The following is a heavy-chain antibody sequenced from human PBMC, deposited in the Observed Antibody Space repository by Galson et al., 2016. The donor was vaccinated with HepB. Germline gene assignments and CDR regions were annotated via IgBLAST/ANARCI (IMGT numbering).Heavy chain of an antibody. V-gene: IGHV1-18*01. J-gene: IGHJ6*02. CDR1: GYTFIYYG. Sequence: SVKVSCKASGYTFIYYGISWVRQAPGQGLEWMGWISAYDGNTNYAQKFQGRVTMTTDTSTTTAYMELRSLRSDDTAVYYCARCGSHFDWLPTEDYGMDVWGQGTTVTVSS. CDR2: ISAYDGNT. D-gene: IGHD3-9*01. CDR3: ARCGSHFDWLPTEDYGMDV.